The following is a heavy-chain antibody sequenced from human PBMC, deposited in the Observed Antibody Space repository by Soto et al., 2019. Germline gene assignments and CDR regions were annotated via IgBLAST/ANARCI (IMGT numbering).Heavy chain of an antibody. Sequence: SETLGRSCAVYDGYFIGYYGSWIRKPPGKGLEWIGEINHSGSTNYNPSLKSRVTISVDTSKNQFSLKLSSVTAADTAVYYCAIGNSYDSSGYLNYWGQGTLVTVAS. CDR3: AIGNSYDSSGYLNY. J-gene: IGHJ4*02. V-gene: IGHV4-34*01. CDR2: INHSGST. CDR1: DGYFIGYY. D-gene: IGHD3-22*01.